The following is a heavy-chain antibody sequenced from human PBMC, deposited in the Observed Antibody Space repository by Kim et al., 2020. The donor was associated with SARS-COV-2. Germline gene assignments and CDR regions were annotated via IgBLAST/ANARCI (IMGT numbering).Heavy chain of an antibody. Sequence: GGSLRLSCAASGFTFSSYGMHWVRQAPGKGLEWVSAIRSDGSNKYYADSVKGRFTISRDNAKNTLYLQMNSLRAEDTAVYYCAREGPYMYYEILTGWG. CDR2: IRSDGSNK. CDR3: AREGPYMYYEILTG. V-gene: IGHV3-33*08. J-gene: IGHJ1*01. CDR1: GFTFSSYG. D-gene: IGHD3-9*01.